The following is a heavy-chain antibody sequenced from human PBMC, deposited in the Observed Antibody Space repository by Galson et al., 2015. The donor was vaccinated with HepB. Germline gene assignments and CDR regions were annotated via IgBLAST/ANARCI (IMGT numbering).Heavy chain of an antibody. CDR3: ATGPHGIAVAGI. V-gene: IGHV1-24*01. D-gene: IGHD6-19*01. CDR1: GYTLTELS. CDR2: FDPEDGET. Sequence: SVKVSCKISGYTLTELSMHWVRQAPGKGLEWMGGFDPEDGETIYAQKFQGRVTMTEDTSTDTAYMELSSLRSEDTAVYYGATGPHGIAVAGIWGQGTLVTVSS. J-gene: IGHJ4*02.